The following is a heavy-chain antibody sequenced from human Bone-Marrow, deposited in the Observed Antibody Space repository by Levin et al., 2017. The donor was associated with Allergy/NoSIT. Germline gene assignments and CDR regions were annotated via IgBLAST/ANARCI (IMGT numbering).Heavy chain of an antibody. CDR2: IIPIFGTA. D-gene: IGHD4-17*01. CDR3: ARALLHDYGDVLWFDP. J-gene: IGHJ5*02. Sequence: KISCKASGGTFSSYAISWVRQAPGQGLEWMGGIIPIFGTANYAQKFQGRVTITADKSTSTAYMELSSLRSEDTAVYYCARALLHDYGDVLWFDPWGQGTLVTVSS. V-gene: IGHV1-69*06. CDR1: GGTFSSYA.